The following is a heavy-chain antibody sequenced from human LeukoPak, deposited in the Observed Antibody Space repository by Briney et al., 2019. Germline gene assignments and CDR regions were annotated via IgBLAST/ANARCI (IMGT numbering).Heavy chain of an antibody. V-gene: IGHV1-69*01. CDR1: VGTFSSYA. CDR2: IIPIFGTA. CDR3: ATPGPYYYDSSGYLPRNYYYSGMDV. J-gene: IGHJ6*02. D-gene: IGHD3-22*01. Sequence: ASVKVSCKASVGTFSSYAISWVRQAPGQGLEWVGGIIPIFGTANYAQKFQGRVTITADESTSTAYMELSSLSSEDTTVYYCATPGPYYYDSSGYLPRNYYYSGMDVWGQGTTVTVSS.